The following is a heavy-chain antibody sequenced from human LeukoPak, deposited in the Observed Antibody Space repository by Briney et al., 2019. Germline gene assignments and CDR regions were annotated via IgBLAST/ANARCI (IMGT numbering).Heavy chain of an antibody. CDR1: GGSISSGDYY. J-gene: IGHJ5*02. CDR2: IYYSGIT. Sequence: SETLSLXCTVSGGSISSGDYYWSWIRQPPGKGLEWIGYIYYSGITYYNPSLKSRVTISVDTSKNQFSLKLSSVTAADTAVYYCARDGSYYYDSSGYSLGWFDPWGQGNLVTVSS. D-gene: IGHD3-22*01. CDR3: ARDGSYYYDSSGYSLGWFDP. V-gene: IGHV4-30-4*08.